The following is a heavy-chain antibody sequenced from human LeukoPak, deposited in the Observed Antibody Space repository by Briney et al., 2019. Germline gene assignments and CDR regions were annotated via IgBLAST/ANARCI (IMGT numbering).Heavy chain of an antibody. J-gene: IGHJ4*02. CDR3: ANLYGDSGLDY. CDR2: ISYDGINK. D-gene: IGHD4-17*01. CDR1: RFTFSSYG. Sequence: PGRSLRLSCAASRFTFSSYGMHWVRRPPGKGLEWVAVISYDGINKYHADSVKGRFTISRDNSKNTLYMEMNRLRAEDTALYYCANLYGDSGLDYWGQGTLVTVSS. V-gene: IGHV3-30*18.